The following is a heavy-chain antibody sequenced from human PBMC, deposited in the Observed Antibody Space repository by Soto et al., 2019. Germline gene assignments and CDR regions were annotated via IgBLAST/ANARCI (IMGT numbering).Heavy chain of an antibody. V-gene: IGHV3-30*18. Sequence: QVQLVESGGGVVQPGRSLRLSCAASGFTFSNSAMHWVRQTPDKGLEWVAFLSYDGSHNYYADSVKGRFTISRDNSKNTLYLQMNSLRFEDTAVYYCAKDRSTVFGVVTYYFDYWGQGTLVTVSS. CDR1: GFTFSNSA. CDR2: LSYDGSHN. D-gene: IGHD3-3*01. J-gene: IGHJ4*02. CDR3: AKDRSTVFGVVTYYFDY.